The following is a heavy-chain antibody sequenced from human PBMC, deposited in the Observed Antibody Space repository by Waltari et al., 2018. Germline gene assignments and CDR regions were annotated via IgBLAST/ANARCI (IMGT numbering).Heavy chain of an antibody. CDR2: INHSGST. V-gene: IGHV4-34*01. CDR3: VRARGSCYWS. J-gene: IGHJ4*02. D-gene: IGHD2-15*01. Sequence: QVQLQQWGAGLLKPSETLSLTCAVYGGSFSGYYWSWIRQPPGKGLEWIGEINHSGSTNYNPSLKSRVTISVDTSKNQFSLKLSSVTAADTAVYYCVRARGSCYWSWGQGTLVTVSS. CDR1: GGSFSGYY.